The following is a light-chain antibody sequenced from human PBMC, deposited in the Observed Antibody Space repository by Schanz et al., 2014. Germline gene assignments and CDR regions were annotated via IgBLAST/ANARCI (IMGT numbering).Light chain of an antibody. CDR2: DAS. J-gene: IGKJ1*01. CDR1: QSVDTL. CDR3: QHRSAG. V-gene: IGKV3-11*01. Sequence: EIVLTQSPATLSLSPGERATLSCRASQSVDTLLAWYQHKPGQAPRLLFFDASGRATGIPARFSGSGSGTDFTLTISSLEPEDFAVYYCQHRSAGFGQGTKVDIK.